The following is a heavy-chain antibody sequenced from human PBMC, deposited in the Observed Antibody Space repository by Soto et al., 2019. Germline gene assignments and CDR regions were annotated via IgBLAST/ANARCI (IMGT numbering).Heavy chain of an antibody. D-gene: IGHD3-16*01. CDR3: ARGEYRRLRRTNWFDP. V-gene: IGHV1-3*01. CDR2: VIPASGDT. Sequence: GASVKVSFKASGSSIITSHAIHWVRQAPGKRLEWTAYVIPASGDTRYSQNLQGRVSLTWDTSANTIYMELSRLTVEDTAVYYCARGEYRRLRRTNWFDPWGQGTQVTVSS. J-gene: IGHJ5*02. CDR1: GSSIITSHA.